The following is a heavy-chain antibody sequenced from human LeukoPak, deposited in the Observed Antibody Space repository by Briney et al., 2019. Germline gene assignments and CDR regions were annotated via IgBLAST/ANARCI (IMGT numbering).Heavy chain of an antibody. D-gene: IGHD6-13*01. Sequence: PGGSLRLSCAASGFTFSSYWMSWVRQAPGKGLEWVANVKQGGSEKYYVDSVKGRFTISRDNAKNSLYLQMNSLRAEDTAVYYCARVDFGSSWNPPLDYWGQGTLVTVSS. CDR2: VKQGGSEK. V-gene: IGHV3-7*01. CDR3: ARVDFGSSWNPPLDY. J-gene: IGHJ4*02. CDR1: GFTFSSYW.